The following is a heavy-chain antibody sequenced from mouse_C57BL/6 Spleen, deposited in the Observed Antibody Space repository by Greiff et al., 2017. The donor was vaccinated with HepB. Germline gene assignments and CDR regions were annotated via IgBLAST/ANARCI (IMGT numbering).Heavy chain of an antibody. CDR1: GFNIKDYY. V-gene: IGHV14-2*01. Sequence: VQLQQSGAELVKPGASVKLSCTASGFNIKDYYMHWVKQRTEQGLEWIGRIDPEDGETKYAPKFPGKATITADTSSNTAYLQLSSLTSEDTAVYYCAVIYYDYDGFAYWGQGTLVTVSA. CDR3: AVIYYDYDGFAY. D-gene: IGHD2-4*01. CDR2: IDPEDGET. J-gene: IGHJ3*01.